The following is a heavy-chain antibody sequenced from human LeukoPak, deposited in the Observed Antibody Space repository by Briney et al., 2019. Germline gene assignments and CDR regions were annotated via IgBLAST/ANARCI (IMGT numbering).Heavy chain of an antibody. D-gene: IGHD6-6*01. CDR1: GFTFSSYW. CDR3: ARVGIAARIYYYYYGMDV. V-gene: IGHV3-7*01. Sequence: GGSLRLSCAASGFTFSSYWMSWVRQAPGKGLEWVANIKQDGSEKYYVDSVKGRFTISRDNAKNSLYLQMNSLRAEDTAVYYCARVGIAARIYYYYYGMDVWGQGTTVTVSS. J-gene: IGHJ6*02. CDR2: IKQDGSEK.